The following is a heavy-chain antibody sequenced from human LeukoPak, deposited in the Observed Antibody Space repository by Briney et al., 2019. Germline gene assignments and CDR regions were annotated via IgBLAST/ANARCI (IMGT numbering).Heavy chain of an antibody. D-gene: IGHD3-10*01. V-gene: IGHV3-66*01. CDR3: ARAPGVVRGVPYYYFDH. J-gene: IGHJ4*02. CDR2: IYSGGST. CDR1: GFTVSSNY. Sequence: PGGSLRLSCAASGFTVSSNYMSWVRQAPGKGLEWVSVIYSGGSTYYADSVKGRFTISRDNSKNTLYLQMNSLRAEDTAVYYCARAPGVVRGVPYYYFDHWGQGTQVTVSS.